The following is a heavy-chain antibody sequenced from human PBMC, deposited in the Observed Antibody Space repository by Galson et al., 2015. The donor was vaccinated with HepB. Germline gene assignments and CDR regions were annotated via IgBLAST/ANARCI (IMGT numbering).Heavy chain of an antibody. CDR3: ASGKSGGDK. CDR1: GFTFSTYW. CDR2: IKVDGTET. D-gene: IGHD2-15*01. J-gene: IGHJ4*02. V-gene: IGHV3-7*03. Sequence: SLRLSCAASGFTFSTYWMTWVRQAPGKGLQWVANIKVDGTETHYVDSVKGRFTVSRDNAKKTLYLQMNSLRAEDTAVYFCASGKSGGDKWGLGTLVTVSS.